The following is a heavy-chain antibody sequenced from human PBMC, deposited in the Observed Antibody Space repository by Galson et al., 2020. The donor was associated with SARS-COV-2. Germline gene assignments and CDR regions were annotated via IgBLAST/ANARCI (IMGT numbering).Heavy chain of an antibody. CDR2: ISAYTANT. D-gene: IGHD5-18*01. V-gene: IGHV1-18*04. Sequence: GESLKISCKASGYTFTSYGISWVRQAPGQGLEWMGWISAYTANTNYAQKLQGRVTMTTDTSTSTAYMELRSLRSDDTAVYYCARGNADTAMVDRFDYWGQGTLVTVSS. J-gene: IGHJ4*02. CDR1: GYTFTSYG. CDR3: ARGNADTAMVDRFDY.